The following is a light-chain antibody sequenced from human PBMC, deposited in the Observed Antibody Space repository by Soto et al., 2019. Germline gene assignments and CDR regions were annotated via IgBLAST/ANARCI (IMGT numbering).Light chain of an antibody. CDR1: SSDVGGYSY. CDR3: SSYTSSSTLNVV. Sequence: QSALTQPPSASGSPGQSVAISCTGTSSDVGGYSYVSWYQQHPGKAPKLMIYEVSKRPSGVPDRFSGSKSGNTASLTISGLQAEDEADYYCSSYTSSSTLNVVFGGGTKLTVL. V-gene: IGLV2-8*01. CDR2: EVS. J-gene: IGLJ2*01.